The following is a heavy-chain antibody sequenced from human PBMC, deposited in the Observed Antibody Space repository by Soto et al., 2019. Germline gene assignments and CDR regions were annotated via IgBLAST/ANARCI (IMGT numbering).Heavy chain of an antibody. CDR1: GSWISSRTRY. J-gene: IGHJ6*02. V-gene: IGHV4-39*01. D-gene: IGHD3-10*01. CDR3: ARPRYGSGSYYNPFDYYGMDV. Sequence: ETLPLRSTVSGSWISSRTRYWGWIPKPPGKGQEVICSNQYSGSTYYNPSIKRRVTISVDTSKNQFSLKLSSVTAADKAVYNCARPRYGSGSYYNPFDYYGMDVWGQGTTVTVS. CDR2: NQYSGST.